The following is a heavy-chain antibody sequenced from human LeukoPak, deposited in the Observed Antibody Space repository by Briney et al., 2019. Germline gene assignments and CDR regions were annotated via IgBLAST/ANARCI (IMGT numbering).Heavy chain of an antibody. Sequence: GGSLRLSCAASGFTFSSYWMAWVRQAPGKGLEWVANIKQDGSEKCYVDSVKGRFTISRDNAKNSLYLQMNSLRAEDTAVYYCARDRWELLSNSYHYCGLDVWGQGTTVTVSS. CDR1: GFTFSSYW. CDR3: ARDRWELLSNSYHYCGLDV. D-gene: IGHD2-15*01. J-gene: IGHJ6*02. CDR2: IKQDGSEK. V-gene: IGHV3-7*01.